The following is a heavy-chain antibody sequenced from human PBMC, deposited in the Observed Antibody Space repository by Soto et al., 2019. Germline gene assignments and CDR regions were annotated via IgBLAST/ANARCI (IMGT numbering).Heavy chain of an antibody. Sequence: ASVKVSCKVSGYTLTELSMHWVRQAPGKGLEWMGGFDPEDGETIYAQEFQGRVTMTEDTSTDTAYMELSSLRSEDTAVYYCATGTGRWVPARFDYWGQGTLVTVSS. D-gene: IGHD1-1*01. V-gene: IGHV1-24*01. CDR1: GYTLTELS. J-gene: IGHJ4*02. CDR3: ATGTGRWVPARFDY. CDR2: FDPEDGET.